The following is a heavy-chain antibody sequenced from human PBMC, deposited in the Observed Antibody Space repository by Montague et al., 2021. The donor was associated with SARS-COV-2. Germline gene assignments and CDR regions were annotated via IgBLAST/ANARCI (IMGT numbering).Heavy chain of an antibody. D-gene: IGHD6-19*01. J-gene: IGHJ4*02. Sequence: TLSLTYTVSGGSISSGSYYWSWIRQPAGKGLEWIGRISISGSTNYNPSLKSRVTISVDTSKNQFSLKLSSVTAADTAAYYCARDIAVAGLFDYWGQGTLVTVSS. CDR2: ISISGST. V-gene: IGHV4-61*02. CDR1: GGSISSGSYY. CDR3: ARDIAVAGLFDY.